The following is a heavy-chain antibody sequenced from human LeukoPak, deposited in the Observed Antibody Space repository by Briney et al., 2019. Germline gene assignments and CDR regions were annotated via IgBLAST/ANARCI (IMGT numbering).Heavy chain of an antibody. J-gene: IGHJ4*02. D-gene: IGHD6-13*01. CDR3: ARSVPYGTTWYGRSDC. V-gene: IGHV3-7*03. CDR1: GFSFSDHY. Sequence: GGSLRLSCVASGFSFSDHYMEWVRQTPGKGLEWVANIKQDGSTQYYVDSVKGRFTISRDNAMNSLYLQMNSLRVEDTAIYYCARSVPYGTTWYGRSDCWGQGTLVTVSS. CDR2: IKQDGSTQ.